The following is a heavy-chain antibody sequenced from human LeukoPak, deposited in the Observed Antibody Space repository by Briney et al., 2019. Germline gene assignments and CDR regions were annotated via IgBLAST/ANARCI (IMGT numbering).Heavy chain of an antibody. Sequence: AAVTVSLSVSGYTLTELSMYWVRQAPGKGLELKWGFDPEDGETIYAQKFQGRVTMTEDTSTDTAYMELSSLRSEDTAVYYCATPDYYDKGAFDIWGQGTMVTVSS. CDR2: FDPEDGET. D-gene: IGHD3-22*01. V-gene: IGHV1-24*01. CDR1: GYTLTELS. CDR3: ATPDYYDKGAFDI. J-gene: IGHJ3*02.